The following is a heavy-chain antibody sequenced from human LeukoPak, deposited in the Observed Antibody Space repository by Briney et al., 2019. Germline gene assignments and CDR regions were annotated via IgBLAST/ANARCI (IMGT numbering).Heavy chain of an antibody. V-gene: IGHV3-23*01. CDR1: GFTFSSYG. J-gene: IGHJ4*02. Sequence: PGGSLRLSCAASGFTFSSYGMSWVRQAPGKGLEWVSAISGSGGSTYYADSVKGRFTISRDNSKNTLYLQMNSLRAEDTAVYYCAKRAWSRFGWLLQVTFDYWGQGTLVTVSS. CDR3: AKRAWSRFGWLLQVTFDY. CDR2: ISGSGGST. D-gene: IGHD3-22*01.